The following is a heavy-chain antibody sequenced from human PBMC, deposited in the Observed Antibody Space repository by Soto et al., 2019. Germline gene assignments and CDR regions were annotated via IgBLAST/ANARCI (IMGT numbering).Heavy chain of an antibody. D-gene: IGHD2-21*01. Sequence: GGSQRLSCAASGFTFSSYSMNWVRQAPGKGLEWVSYISSSSSTIYYADSVKGRFTISRDNAKNSLYLQMNSLRDEDTAVYYCARDGDSYYYYYGMDVWGQGTTVTASS. J-gene: IGHJ6*02. CDR2: ISSSSSTI. V-gene: IGHV3-48*02. CDR3: ARDGDSYYYYYGMDV. CDR1: GFTFSSYS.